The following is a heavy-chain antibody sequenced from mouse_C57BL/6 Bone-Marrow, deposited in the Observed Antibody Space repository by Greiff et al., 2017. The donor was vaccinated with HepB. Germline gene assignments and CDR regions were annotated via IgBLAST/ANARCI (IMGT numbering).Heavy chain of an antibody. CDR3: ARSHGRSYWYFDV. Sequence: VKLMESGAELARPGASVKLSCKASGYTFTSYGISWVKQRTGQGLEWIGEIYPRSGNTYYNEKFKGKATLTADKSSSTAYMELRSLTSEDSAVYFCARSHGRSYWYFDVWGTGTTVTVSS. CDR1: GYTFTSYG. D-gene: IGHD1-2*01. J-gene: IGHJ1*03. CDR2: IYPRSGNT. V-gene: IGHV1-81*01.